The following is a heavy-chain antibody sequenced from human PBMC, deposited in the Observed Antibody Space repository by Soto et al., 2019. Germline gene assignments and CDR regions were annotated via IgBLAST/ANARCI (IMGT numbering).Heavy chain of an antibody. CDR2: INPSGGST. Sequence: QVQLVQSGAEVKKPGASVKVSCKASGYTFTTYHMHWVRQAPGQGLEWMGIINPSGGSTSYEQKFQCRVTMTRDTTTSKVYMELSSLRSEETAVYYCARAEPVAGAYWGQGTLVTVSS. J-gene: IGHJ4*02. CDR3: ARAEPVAGAY. CDR1: GYTFTTYH. V-gene: IGHV1-46*01. D-gene: IGHD6-19*01.